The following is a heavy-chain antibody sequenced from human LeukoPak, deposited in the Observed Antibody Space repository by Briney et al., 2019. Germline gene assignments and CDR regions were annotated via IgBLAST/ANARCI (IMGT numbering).Heavy chain of an antibody. CDR3: ARDSGIGAFDI. J-gene: IGHJ3*02. V-gene: IGHV3-21*01. Sequence: GGSLRLSCAASGFTFSSYSMSWVRQAPGRGLEWVSSISPSTSYIYYADSLKGRFTISRDNAKTSLYLQVNSLRAEDTAVYYCARDSGIGAFDIWGQVTVVTVSS. CDR2: ISPSTSYI. CDR1: GFTFSSYS. D-gene: IGHD2-15*01.